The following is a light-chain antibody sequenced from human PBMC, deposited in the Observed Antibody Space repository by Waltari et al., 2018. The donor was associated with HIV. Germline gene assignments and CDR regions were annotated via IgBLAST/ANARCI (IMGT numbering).Light chain of an antibody. J-gene: IGKJ2*01. Sequence: EIVMTQSPATLSVSPGERAHLSCRASQSVRSNLAWYQQKPGQAPRLLIYGASTRATGIPLRFSGSGSGTDFSLTISSLQSEDFAIYYCQQYNNWPPYTFGQGTKLEIK. CDR1: QSVRSN. V-gene: IGKV3-15*01. CDR3: QQYNNWPPYT. CDR2: GAS.